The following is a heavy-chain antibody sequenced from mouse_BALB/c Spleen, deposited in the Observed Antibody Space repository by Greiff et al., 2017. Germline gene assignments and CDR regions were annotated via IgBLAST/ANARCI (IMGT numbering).Heavy chain of an antibody. CDR2: ISYSGST. D-gene: IGHD2-10*02. CDR1: GDSITSGY. Sequence: EVKLQESGPSLVKPSQTLSLTCSVTGDSITSGYWNWIRKFPGNKLEYMGYISYSGSTYYNPSLKSRISITRDTSKNQYYLQLNSVTTEDTATYYCARWEYGNYGYAMDYWGQGTSVTVSS. J-gene: IGHJ4*01. CDR3: ARWEYGNYGYAMDY. V-gene: IGHV3-8*02.